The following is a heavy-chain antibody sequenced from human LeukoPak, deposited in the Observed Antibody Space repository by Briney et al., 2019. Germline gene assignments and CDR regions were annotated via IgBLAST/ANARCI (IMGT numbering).Heavy chain of an antibody. J-gene: IGHJ1*01. CDR3: ASGRVLQYFDWLQEPEYFQH. V-gene: IGHV3-21*01. CDR2: ISSSSSYI. Sequence: GGSLRLSCAASGFTFSSYSMNWVRQAPGKGLEWVSSISSSSSYIYYADSVKGRFTISRDNAKNSLYLQMNSLRAEDTAVYYCASGRVLQYFDWLQEPEYFQHWGQGTLVTVSS. CDR1: GFTFSSYS. D-gene: IGHD3-9*01.